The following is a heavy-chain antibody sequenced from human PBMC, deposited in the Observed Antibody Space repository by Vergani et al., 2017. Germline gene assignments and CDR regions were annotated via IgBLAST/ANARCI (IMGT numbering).Heavy chain of an antibody. J-gene: IGHJ4*02. CDR3: TSSKVYDSSG. V-gene: IGHV3-73*01. Sequence: VQLVESGGGLVQPGGSLKLSCAASGFTFSGSAMHWVRQASGKGLEWVGRIRSKANSYATAYAASVKGRFTISRDDSKNTAYLQMNSLKTEDTAVYYCTSSKVYDSSGWGQGTLVTVSS. CDR2: IRSKANSYAT. CDR1: GFTFSGSA. D-gene: IGHD3-22*01.